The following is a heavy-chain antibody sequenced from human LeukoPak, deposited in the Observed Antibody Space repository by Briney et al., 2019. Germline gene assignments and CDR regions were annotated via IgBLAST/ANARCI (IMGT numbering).Heavy chain of an antibody. CDR3: ARDVVVVPAAIHYGMDV. D-gene: IGHD2-2*01. J-gene: IGHJ6*02. CDR2: INHSGRT. CDR1: GGSFSDYF. V-gene: IGHV4-34*01. Sequence: SETLSLTCAVYGGSFSDYFWGWIRQPPGRGLEWIGEINHSGRTYYNPSLKSRVTISVDTSKNQFSLNLSSVTAADTAVYYCARDVVVVPAAIHYGMDVWGQGTTVTVSS.